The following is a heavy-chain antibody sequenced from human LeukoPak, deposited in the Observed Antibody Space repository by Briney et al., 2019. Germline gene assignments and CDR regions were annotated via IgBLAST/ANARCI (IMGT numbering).Heavy chain of an antibody. CDR1: GFTFDDYA. J-gene: IGHJ4*02. V-gene: IGHV3-9*01. CDR2: IRWNSGSI. D-gene: IGHD6-19*01. CDR3: AKDMLSSGWYPDY. Sequence: GRSLRLSCAASGFTFDDYAMHWVRQAPGKGLEWVSGIRWNSGSIGYADSVKGRFTISRDNAKNSLYLQMNSLRAEDTALYYCAKDMLSSGWYPDYWGQGTLVTVSS.